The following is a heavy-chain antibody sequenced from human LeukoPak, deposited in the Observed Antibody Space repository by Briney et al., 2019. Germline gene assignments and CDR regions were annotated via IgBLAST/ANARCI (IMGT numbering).Heavy chain of an antibody. J-gene: IGHJ4*02. CDR1: GFTFSSYL. CDR3: ARGDYVY. CDR2: MNSDGSST. V-gene: IGHV3-74*01. D-gene: IGHD4-17*01. Sequence: PGGSLRLSCAASGFTFSSYLIHWVRQAPGKGLVWVSRMNSDGSSTNYADSVKGRFTISRDSAKNTLYLQMDSLRAEDTAVYYCARGDYVYWGQGTLVTVSS.